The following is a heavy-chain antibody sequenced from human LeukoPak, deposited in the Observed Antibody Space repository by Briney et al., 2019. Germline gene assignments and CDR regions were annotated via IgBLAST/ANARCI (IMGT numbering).Heavy chain of an antibody. CDR3: ARVVGGTYDY. D-gene: IGHD2-15*01. J-gene: IGHJ4*02. Sequence: ASVTVSFKASGYTFTIYYMHWVRQAPGQGLEWMGIINPSGGSTSYAQKFQGRVTMTRDTSTSTVYMELSSLRSEDTAVYYCARVVGGTYDYWGQGTLVTVSS. CDR2: INPSGGST. CDR1: GYTFTIYY. V-gene: IGHV1-46*01.